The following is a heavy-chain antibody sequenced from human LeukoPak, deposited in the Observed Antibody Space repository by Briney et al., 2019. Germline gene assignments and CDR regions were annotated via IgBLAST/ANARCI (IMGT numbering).Heavy chain of an antibody. J-gene: IGHJ4*02. CDR2: ISSSGSTI. V-gene: IGHV3-48*03. Sequence: PGGSLRLSCAASGFTLSSYEMNWVRQAPGKGLEWVSYISSSGSTIYYADSVKGRFTISRDNAKNSLYLQMNSLRAEDTAVYYCARDGQWLDQAIDYWGQGTLVTVSS. CDR1: GFTLSSYE. D-gene: IGHD6-19*01. CDR3: ARDGQWLDQAIDY.